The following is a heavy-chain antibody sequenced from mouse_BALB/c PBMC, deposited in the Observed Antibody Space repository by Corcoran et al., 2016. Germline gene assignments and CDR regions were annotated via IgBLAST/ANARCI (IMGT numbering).Heavy chain of an antibody. Sequence: EVQLQQSGPELVKPGASVKMSCKASGYTFTSYVMHWVNTKPGQGLEWIGYINPYNDGTKYNEKFKGKATLTSDKSYSTAYMELSSLTSADSAVYYCARDMVYDGYPVFDYWGQGTTLTVSS. CDR1: GYTFTSYV. CDR2: INPYNDGT. CDR3: ARDMVYDGYPVFDY. J-gene: IGHJ2*01. D-gene: IGHD2-3*01. V-gene: IGHV1S136*01.